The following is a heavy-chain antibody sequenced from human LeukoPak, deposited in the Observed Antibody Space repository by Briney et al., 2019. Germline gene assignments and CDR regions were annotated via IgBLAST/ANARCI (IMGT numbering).Heavy chain of an antibody. J-gene: IGHJ4*02. V-gene: IGHV3-74*01. CDR2: INESGRTT. CDR3: AREGGTVTMYDY. Sequence: QPGGSLRLSCAASGFTFSNYWIYWVRQAPGKGLVWVSRINESGRTTTHADSVKGRFTISRDNAKNTVYLQMNSLRAEDTAVYYCAREGGTVTMYDYWGQGTLVTVSS. D-gene: IGHD4-11*01. CDR1: GFTFSNYW.